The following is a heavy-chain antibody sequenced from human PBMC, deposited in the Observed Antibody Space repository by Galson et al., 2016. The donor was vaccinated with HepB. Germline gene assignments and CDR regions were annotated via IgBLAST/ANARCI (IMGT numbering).Heavy chain of an antibody. D-gene: IGHD2-21*02. CDR2: ISYDGGDK. CDR3: AKLDCCRDCSRDD. Sequence: SLRLSCAASGFTFSRYGMHWVRQAPGKGLEWVAVISYDGGDKHYADSVKGRFTVSRDNSKNTLFLQMNSLRVEDTAVYYCAKLDCCRDCSRDDWGQGTLVTVSS. J-gene: IGHJ4*02. CDR1: GFTFSRYG. V-gene: IGHV3-30*19.